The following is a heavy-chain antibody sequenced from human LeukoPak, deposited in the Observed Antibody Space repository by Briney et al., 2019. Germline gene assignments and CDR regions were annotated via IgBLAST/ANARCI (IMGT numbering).Heavy chain of an antibody. J-gene: IGHJ6*02. D-gene: IGHD2-2*01. CDR1: GFTFSSYS. Sequence: GGSLRLSCAASGFTFSSYSMNWVRQAPGKGLEWVSSISSSSSCIYYADSVKGRFTISRDNAKNSLYLQMNSLRAEDTAVYYCATTRVSMDVWGQGTTVTVSS. CDR2: ISSSSSCI. V-gene: IGHV3-21*01. CDR3: ATTRVSMDV.